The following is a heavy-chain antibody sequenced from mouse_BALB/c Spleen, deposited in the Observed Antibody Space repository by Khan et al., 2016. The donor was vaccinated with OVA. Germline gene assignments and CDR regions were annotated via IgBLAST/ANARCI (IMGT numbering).Heavy chain of an antibody. CDR2: INPSNGYN. Sequence: QVQLKQSGAELARPGASVKMSCKASGYTFTSYTIHWIKQRPGQGLEWIGYINPSNGYNNYNQKFKDKATLTADKSSTTAYMQLSSLTSADSAVYNCVRDWADYRNDGWFAYWGQGTLVTVSA. D-gene: IGHD2-14*01. CDR1: GYTFTSYT. CDR3: VRDWADYRNDGWFAY. V-gene: IGHV1-4*01. J-gene: IGHJ3*01.